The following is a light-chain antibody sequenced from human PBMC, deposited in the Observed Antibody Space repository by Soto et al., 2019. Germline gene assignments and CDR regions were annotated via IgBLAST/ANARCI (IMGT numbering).Light chain of an antibody. CDR1: QSVSSY. CDR2: DAS. J-gene: IGKJ1*01. CDR3: QQRET. V-gene: IGKV3-11*01. Sequence: EIVLTQSPATLSLSPGERATLSCRASQSVSSYLAWYQQKPGQAPRLLIYDASNRATGIPARCSGSGSGTDFTLTISSLEPEDFAVYYCQQRETFGQGTKVEIK.